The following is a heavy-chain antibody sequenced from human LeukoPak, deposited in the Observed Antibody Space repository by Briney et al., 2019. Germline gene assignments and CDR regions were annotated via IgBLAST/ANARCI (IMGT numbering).Heavy chain of an antibody. CDR3: ARYYYGSGSYTWFDP. Sequence: ASETLSLTCTVSGGSISSSSYYWGWIRQPPGKGLEWIGSIYYSGSTYYNPSLKSRVTISVVTSKNQFSLKLSSVTAADTAVYYCARYYYGSGSYTWFDPWGQGTLVTVSS. CDR2: IYYSGST. V-gene: IGHV4-39*01. J-gene: IGHJ5*02. CDR1: GGSISSSSYY. D-gene: IGHD3-10*01.